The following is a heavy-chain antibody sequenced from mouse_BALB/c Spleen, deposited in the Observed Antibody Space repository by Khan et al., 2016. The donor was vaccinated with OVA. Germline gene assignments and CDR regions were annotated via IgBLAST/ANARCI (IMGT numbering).Heavy chain of an antibody. CDR1: GFTFSTYA. Sequence: EVELVESGGDSVKPGGSLKLSCAVSGFTFSTYAMSWVRQTPEKRLEWVASISSGGSTYYPDSVKGRFTISRDNARNIVYLQMTSLRSEDMAMYYCAREAYGYEEYYFDYWGQGTTLTVSS. J-gene: IGHJ2*01. CDR2: ISSGGST. CDR3: AREAYGYEEYYFDY. D-gene: IGHD2-14*01. V-gene: IGHV5-6-5*01.